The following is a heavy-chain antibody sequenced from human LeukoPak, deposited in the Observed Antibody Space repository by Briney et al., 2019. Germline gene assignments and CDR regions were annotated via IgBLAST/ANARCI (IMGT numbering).Heavy chain of an antibody. Sequence: GWSLRLSCAASGFTFSDYAMNWVRQAPGKGLEWVSSISSGGSYISYADSVTGRFTVSRDNAKDSLFLQMSSLRDDDTAVYYCARGPALYCTSSSCLDGVDWGQGTLVSVSS. V-gene: IGHV3-21*01. CDR1: GFTFSDYA. D-gene: IGHD2-2*01. CDR2: ISSGGSYI. J-gene: IGHJ4*02. CDR3: ARGPALYCTSSSCLDGVD.